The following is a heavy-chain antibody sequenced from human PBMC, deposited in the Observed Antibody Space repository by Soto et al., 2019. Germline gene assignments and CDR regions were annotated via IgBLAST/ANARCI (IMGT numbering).Heavy chain of an antibody. CDR1: GFSLSTGRKG. CDR3: AHRTVISLSAYCDY. D-gene: IGHD3-16*02. Sequence: QITLKESGPTLVKPTQTLTLTCTFSGFSLSTGRKGVGWVRQPPGKALEWLALIYWDDDKRYSPSLKSRLTITKDTAKAQVVLTMTNRVPVDTATYFCAHRTVISLSAYCDYWGQGTLVTVPS. CDR2: IYWDDDK. V-gene: IGHV2-5*02. J-gene: IGHJ4*02.